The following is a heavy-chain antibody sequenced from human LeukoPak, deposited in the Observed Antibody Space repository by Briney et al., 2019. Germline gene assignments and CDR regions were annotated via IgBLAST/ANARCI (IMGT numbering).Heavy chain of an antibody. V-gene: IGHV3-23*01. D-gene: IGHD2-21*02. Sequence: GGSLRLSCAASGFTFSSYAMNWVRQAPGKGLEWVSVISGSGGTTYYADSVKGRFTISRDYSKNTLYLQMNTLRAEDTAVYYCAKGGAYCGGDCYAYYYYYMDVWGKGTTVTISS. J-gene: IGHJ6*03. CDR3: AKGGAYCGGDCYAYYYYYMDV. CDR2: ISGSGGTT. CDR1: GFTFSSYA.